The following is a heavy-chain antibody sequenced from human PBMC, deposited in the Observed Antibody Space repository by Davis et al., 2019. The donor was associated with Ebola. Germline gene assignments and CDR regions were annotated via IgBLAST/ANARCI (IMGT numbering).Heavy chain of an antibody. CDR3: AKDRRGNIISPGGAFEV. CDR2: ISWNSGSI. J-gene: IGHJ3*01. CDR1: GFTFDDYA. Sequence: PGGSLRLSCAASGFTFDDYAMHWVRQAPGKGLEWVSGISWNSGSIGYAESVKGRFTISRDNTKNSLYLQLNSLTLDDTALYYCAKDRRGNIISPGGAFEVWGQGTMVTVSS. D-gene: IGHD3-16*01. V-gene: IGHV3-9*01.